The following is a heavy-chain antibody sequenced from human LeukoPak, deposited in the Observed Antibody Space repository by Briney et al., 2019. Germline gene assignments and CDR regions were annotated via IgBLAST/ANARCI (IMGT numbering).Heavy chain of an antibody. CDR2: IWFDGSNI. D-gene: IGHD4-17*01. V-gene: IGHV3-33*01. CDR3: SRDHGDYSFDY. Sequence: GGSLRLSCAASGFTFSDYGMNWVRQAPGKGLEGVAVIWFDGSNIDYADSVKGRFTISRDNSRNTLFLQMNSLRAEDTAVYYCSRDHGDYSFDYWGQGTLVTVSS. J-gene: IGHJ4*02. CDR1: GFTFSDYG.